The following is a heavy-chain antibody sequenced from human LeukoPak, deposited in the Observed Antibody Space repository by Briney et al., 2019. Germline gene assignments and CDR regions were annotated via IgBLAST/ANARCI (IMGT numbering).Heavy chain of an antibody. J-gene: IGHJ5*02. D-gene: IGHD3-10*01. CDR3: AREYGSGSEFDP. CDR1: GGSISSYY. Sequence: PSETLSLTRTVSGGSISSYYWNWIRQPAGKGLEWIGRIYASGSTNYNPSLKSRVTMSVDTSKNQFSLKLSSVTAADTAVYYCAREYGSGSEFDPWGQGTLVTVSS. CDR2: IYASGST. V-gene: IGHV4-4*07.